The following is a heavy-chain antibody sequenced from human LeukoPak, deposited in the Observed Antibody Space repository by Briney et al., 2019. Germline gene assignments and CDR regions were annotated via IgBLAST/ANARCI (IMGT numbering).Heavy chain of an antibody. D-gene: IGHD1-20*01. V-gene: IGHV1-18*01. CDR3: ATPTITGIAFDI. CDR1: GYTFTSYG. CDR2: ISAYNGNT. Sequence: ASVKVSCKASGYTFTSYGISWVRQAPGQGLEWMGWISAYNGNTNYAQKLQGRVTMTTDTSTSTAYMELRSLRSDDTAVYYCATPTITGIAFDIWGQGTMVTVSS. J-gene: IGHJ3*02.